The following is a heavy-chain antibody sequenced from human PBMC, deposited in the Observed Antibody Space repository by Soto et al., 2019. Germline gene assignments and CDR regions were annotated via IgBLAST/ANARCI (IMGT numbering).Heavy chain of an antibody. Sequence: SETLSLTCTVSGGSISSSSYYWAWIRQPPGKGLEWIGSIYYSGSTYYNPSLKSRVTISVDTSKNQFSLKLSSVTAADTAVYYCARHCRYYDFWSGYYTGMVYYYGMDVWGQGTTVTVS. V-gene: IGHV4-39*01. CDR3: ARHCRYYDFWSGYYTGMVYYYGMDV. D-gene: IGHD3-3*01. CDR2: IYYSGST. J-gene: IGHJ6*02. CDR1: GGSISSSSYY.